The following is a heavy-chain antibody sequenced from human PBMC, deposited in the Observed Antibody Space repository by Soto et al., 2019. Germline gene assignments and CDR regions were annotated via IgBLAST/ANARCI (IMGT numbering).Heavy chain of an antibody. CDR3: ARRDDCSSGACWMNYFDS. V-gene: IGHV4-4*02. D-gene: IGHD2-8*01. Sequence: PSETLSLTCSVSGDISDRNWWSWVRQPPGRGLEWIGEVSHSGTTNYNPSLNNRVTVSLDKSKNQFSLKVTSVTAADTAFYYCARRDDCSSGACWMNYFDSWGQGILVTV. CDR2: VSHSGTT. J-gene: IGHJ4*02. CDR1: GDISDRNW.